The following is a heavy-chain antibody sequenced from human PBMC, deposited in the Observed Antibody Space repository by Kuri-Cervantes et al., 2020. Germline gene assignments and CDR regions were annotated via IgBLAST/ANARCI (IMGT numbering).Heavy chain of an antibody. CDR1: GFTVSSNY. D-gene: IGHD5-18*01. CDR3: ARGPDTAMMYYFDY. V-gene: IGHV3-66*02. Sequence: GESLKISCAASGFTVSSNYMSWVRQAPGKGLEWVSVIYSGGSTYYADSVKGRFTISRDNSKNTLYLQMNSLRTEDTAVYYCARGPDTAMMYYFDYWGQGTLVTVSS. J-gene: IGHJ4*02. CDR2: IYSGGST.